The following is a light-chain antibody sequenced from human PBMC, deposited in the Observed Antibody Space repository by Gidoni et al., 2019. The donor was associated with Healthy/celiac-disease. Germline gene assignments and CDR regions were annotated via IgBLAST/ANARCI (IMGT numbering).Light chain of an antibody. CDR3: QQYGSSFT. CDR2: GAS. V-gene: IGKV3-20*01. Sequence: ATLSCRASQSVSGSYLAWYQQKPGQAPRLLIYGASSRATGIPDRFSGSGSGTDFTLTISRLEPEDFAVYYCQQYGSSFTFGPGTKVDIK. J-gene: IGKJ3*01. CDR1: QSVSGSY.